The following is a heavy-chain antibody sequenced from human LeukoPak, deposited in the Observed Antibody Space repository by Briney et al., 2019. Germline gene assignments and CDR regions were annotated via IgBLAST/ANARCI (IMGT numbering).Heavy chain of an antibody. CDR3: AKPPGLRRLDP. D-gene: IGHD5-12*01. CDR2: ISGSNSYI. Sequence: GGSLRLSCAASGFTFNSYSMNWVRQAPGKGLEWVSSISGSNSYIYYADSMKGRFTISRDNAKNSLYLQMNSLRAEDTAVYYRAKPPGLRRLDPWGQGTLVTVSS. V-gene: IGHV3-21*04. J-gene: IGHJ5*02. CDR1: GFTFNSYS.